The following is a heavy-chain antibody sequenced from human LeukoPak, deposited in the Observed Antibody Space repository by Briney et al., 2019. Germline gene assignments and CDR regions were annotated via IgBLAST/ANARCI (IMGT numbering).Heavy chain of an antibody. CDR2: INHSGST. D-gene: IGHD3-10*01. CDR3: ARGEGKYYYGSGSPFDP. V-gene: IGHV4-34*01. J-gene: IGHJ5*02. CDR1: GGSFSGYY. Sequence: SETLSLTCAVYGGSFSGYYWSWTRQPPGKGLEWIGEINHSGSTNYNPSLKSRVTISVDTSKNQFSLKLSSVTAADTAVYYCARGEGKYYYGSGSPFDPWGQGTLVTVSS.